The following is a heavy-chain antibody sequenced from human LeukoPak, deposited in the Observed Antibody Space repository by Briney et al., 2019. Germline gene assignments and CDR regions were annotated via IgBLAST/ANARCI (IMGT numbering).Heavy chain of an antibody. CDR1: GFTFSRYW. J-gene: IGHJ4*02. Sequence: GGSLRLSCAASGFTFSRYWMHWVRQAPGKGLEWVSGISWNSGIIGYADSVKGRFTISRDNAKNSMYLQMNSLRAEDTALYYCAKSTIAVAGYFDYWGQGTLVTVSS. CDR3: AKSTIAVAGYFDY. CDR2: ISWNSGII. V-gene: IGHV3-9*01. D-gene: IGHD6-19*01.